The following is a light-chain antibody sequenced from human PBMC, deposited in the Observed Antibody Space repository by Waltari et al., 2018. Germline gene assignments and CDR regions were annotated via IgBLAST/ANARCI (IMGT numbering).Light chain of an antibody. Sequence: QSVLTQPPSVSGAPGQRVTISCTGNSSNIGAGYDVHWYQQLPGTAPKLLIYGNSNRPSGVPARFSVSKSGTSASLAITGLQAEDEADYYCQSYDNNPYVVFGGGTKLTVL. CDR3: QSYDNNPYVV. CDR2: GNS. CDR1: SSNIGAGYD. V-gene: IGLV1-40*01. J-gene: IGLJ2*01.